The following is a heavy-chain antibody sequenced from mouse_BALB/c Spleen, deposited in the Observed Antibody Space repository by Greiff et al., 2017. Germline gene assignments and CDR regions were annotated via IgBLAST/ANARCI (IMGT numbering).Heavy chain of an antibody. J-gene: IGHJ4*01. CDR3: ARYGRWGAMDF. D-gene: IGHD2-3*01. CDR2: ISSGGGNT. CDR1: GFTFSSYT. Sequence: EVQLVESGGGLVKPGGSLKLSCAASGFTFSSYTMSWVRQTPEKRLEWVATISSGGGNTYYPDSVKGRFTISRDNAKNNLYLQMSSLRSEDTALYYCARYGRWGAMDFWGQGTSVTVSS. V-gene: IGHV5-9*03.